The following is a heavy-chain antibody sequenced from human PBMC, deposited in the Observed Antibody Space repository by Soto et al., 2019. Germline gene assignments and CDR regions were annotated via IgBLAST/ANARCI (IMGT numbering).Heavy chain of an antibody. D-gene: IGHD2-15*01. CDR3: AKDYCSGGSCYSWTNWFDP. V-gene: IGHV3-23*01. CDR1: GFTFSSYA. CDR2: ISGSGGST. J-gene: IGHJ5*02. Sequence: GGSLRLSCAASGFTFSSYAMSWVRQAPGKGLEWVSAISGSGGSTYYADSVKGRFTISRDNSKNTLYLQMNSLRAEDTAVYYCAKDYCSGGSCYSWTNWFDPWGQGTLVTVSS.